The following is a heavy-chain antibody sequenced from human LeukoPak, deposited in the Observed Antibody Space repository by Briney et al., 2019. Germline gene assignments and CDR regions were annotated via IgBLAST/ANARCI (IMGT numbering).Heavy chain of an antibody. Sequence: ASVKVSCKASGYTFTNHAMHWVRQAPGQRLEWMGWINTGNGNTKDSQKFQGRVTITRDTSASTVYMELSSLRSEDTAVYYCARDCTEVPWGQGTLVTVSS. CDR3: ARDCTEVP. CDR2: INTGNGNT. J-gene: IGHJ5*02. V-gene: IGHV1-3*04. D-gene: IGHD2-21*01. CDR1: GYTFTNHA.